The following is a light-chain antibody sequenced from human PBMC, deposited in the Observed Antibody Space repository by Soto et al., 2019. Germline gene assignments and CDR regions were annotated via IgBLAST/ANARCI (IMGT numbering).Light chain of an antibody. J-gene: IGLJ2*01. V-gene: IGLV1-40*01. CDR1: SSNIGAGYD. Sequence: QTVVTQPPSVSGAPGQRVTISCTGSSSNIGAGYDVHWYQQLPGTAPKLIIYGNSNRPSGVPDRFSGSKSGTSASLAITGLQAEDEAYYYFQSYDSSLSVSFGGGTELTVL. CDR3: QSYDSSLSVS. CDR2: GNS.